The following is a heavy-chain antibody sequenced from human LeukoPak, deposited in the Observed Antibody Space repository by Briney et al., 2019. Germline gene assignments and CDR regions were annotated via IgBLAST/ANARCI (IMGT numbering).Heavy chain of an antibody. J-gene: IGHJ4*02. D-gene: IGHD2-2*01. V-gene: IGHV4-59*11. CDR3: ARGEVPAASHFDY. Sequence: SETLSLTCTVSGGSISSHYWIWIRQPPGKGLEWIGYIYYSGSTNYNPSLKSRVTISVDTSKNQFSLKLSSVTAADPAVYYCARGEVPAASHFDYWGQGTLVTVSS. CDR2: IYYSGST. CDR1: GGSISSHY.